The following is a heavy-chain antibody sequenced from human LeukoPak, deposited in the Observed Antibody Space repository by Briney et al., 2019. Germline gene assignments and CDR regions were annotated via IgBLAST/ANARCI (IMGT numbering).Heavy chain of an antibody. J-gene: IGHJ4*02. CDR3: ARDSDYYGSGSYPDY. CDR1: GYTFTTYY. V-gene: IGHV1-46*01. D-gene: IGHD3-10*01. Sequence: ASVKVSCKASGYTFTTYYMHWVRQAPGQGLEWMGFINPSGGSTSYAQKLQGRVTMTTDTSTNTAYMELRSLRSDDTAVYYCARDSDYYGSGSYPDYWGQGTLVTDSS. CDR2: INPSGGST.